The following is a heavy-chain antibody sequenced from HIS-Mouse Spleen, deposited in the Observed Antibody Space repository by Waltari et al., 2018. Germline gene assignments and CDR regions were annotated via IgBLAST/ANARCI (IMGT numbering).Heavy chain of an antibody. J-gene: IGHJ2*01. D-gene: IGHD6-13*01. CDR2: IYYSGST. CDR1: GGSISSSTYY. V-gene: IGHV4-39*07. CDR3: AREIPYSSSWYDWYFDL. Sequence: QLQLQESGPGLVKPSETLSLPCTVSGGSISSSTYYWCGIRQPPGKGLEWIGSIYYSGSTYYNPSLKSRVTISVDTSKNQFSLKLSSVTAADTAVYYCAREIPYSSSWYDWYFDLWGRGTLVTVSS.